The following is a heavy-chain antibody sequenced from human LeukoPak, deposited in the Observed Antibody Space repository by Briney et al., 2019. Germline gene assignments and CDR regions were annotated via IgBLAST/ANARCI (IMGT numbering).Heavy chain of an antibody. D-gene: IGHD3-10*01. CDR2: IYSSGYT. V-gene: IGHV4-61*02. CDR1: GGSISSSSYY. Sequence: SETLSLTCTVSGGSISSSSYYWTWIRQPAGKGLEWIGRIYSSGYTNYKPSLKSRLTISVDASKNQFSLKLSSVTAADTAVYYCASLSGTLCVYWGQGTLVTVSS. CDR3: ASLSGTLCVY. J-gene: IGHJ4*02.